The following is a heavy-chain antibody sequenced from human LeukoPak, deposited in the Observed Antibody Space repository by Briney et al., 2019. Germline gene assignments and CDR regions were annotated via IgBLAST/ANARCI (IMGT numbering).Heavy chain of an antibody. J-gene: IGHJ5*02. V-gene: IGHV4-59*05. D-gene: IGHD5-12*01. CDR2: IYYSGST. CDR1: GGSISSYY. Sequence: SATLSLTCTVSGGSISSYYWSWIRQPPGKGLEWIGSIYYSGSTYYNPSLKSRVTISVDTSKNQFSLKLSSVTAADTAVYYCARSGYDEPFDPWGQGTLVTVSS. CDR3: ARSGYDEPFDP.